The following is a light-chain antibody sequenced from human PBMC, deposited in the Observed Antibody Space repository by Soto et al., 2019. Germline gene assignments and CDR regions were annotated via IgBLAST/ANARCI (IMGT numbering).Light chain of an antibody. V-gene: IGLV2-23*01. Sequence: QSVLAQPASVSGSPGQSITISCTGTSSDVGAYNSVSWYQQHPHRAPQVIIYKGTQRPSGVSNRFSGSTSGNAASLTISALPADDEADYFCCSSAPESTYVFGTGTKGTVL. CDR2: KGT. CDR3: CSSAPESTYV. J-gene: IGLJ1*01. CDR1: SSDVGAYNS.